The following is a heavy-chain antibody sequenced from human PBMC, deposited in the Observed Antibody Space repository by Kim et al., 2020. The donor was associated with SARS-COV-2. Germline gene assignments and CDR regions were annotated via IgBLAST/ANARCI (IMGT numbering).Heavy chain of an antibody. Sequence: SETLSLTCTVSGGSISSSSYYWGWIRQPPGKGLEWIGSIYYSGSTYYNPSLKSRVTISVDTSKNQFSLKLGSVTAADTAVYYCARTDAYCGGDCYSGWF. CDR3: ARTDAYCGGDCYSGWF. J-gene: IGHJ5*01. D-gene: IGHD2-21*01. CDR1: GGSISSSSYY. CDR2: IYYSGST. V-gene: IGHV4-39*01.